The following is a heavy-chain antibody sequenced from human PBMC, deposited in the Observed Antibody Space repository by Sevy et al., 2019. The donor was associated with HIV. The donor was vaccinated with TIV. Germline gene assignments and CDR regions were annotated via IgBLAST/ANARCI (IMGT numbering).Heavy chain of an antibody. CDR2: TYYRSKWFH. D-gene: IGHD3-22*01. V-gene: IGHV6-1*01. CDR3: ACDFDNSGYYLH. Sequence: KQSQTLSLTCGISGDSVSGNSVSWNWIRQSPSRGLEWLGRTYYRSKWFHDYAVSVKSRLTINPDTSQNQFSLQLNSVTPEDTAVYFCACDFDNSGYYLHWGQGALVTVSS. CDR1: GDSVSGNSVS. J-gene: IGHJ4*02.